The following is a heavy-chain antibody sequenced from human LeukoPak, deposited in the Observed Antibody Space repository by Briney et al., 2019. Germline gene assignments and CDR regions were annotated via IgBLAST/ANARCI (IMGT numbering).Heavy chain of an antibody. CDR1: GFTFSSYS. V-gene: IGHV3-48*04. CDR3: AREEPYYYDSSGYQYYFDY. Sequence: GGSLRLSCAASGFTFSSYSMNWVRQAPGKGLEWVSYISSSSSTIYYADSVKGRFTISRDNAKNSLYLQMNSLRAEDTAVYYCAREEPYYYDSSGYQYYFDYWGQGTLVTVSS. J-gene: IGHJ4*02. D-gene: IGHD3-22*01. CDR2: ISSSSSTI.